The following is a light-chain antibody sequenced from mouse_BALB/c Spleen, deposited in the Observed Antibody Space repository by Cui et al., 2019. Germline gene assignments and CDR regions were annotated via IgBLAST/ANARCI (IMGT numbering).Light chain of an antibody. CDR1: ESVDSYGNSF. CDR3: QQNNEDPWT. CDR2: LAS. J-gene: IGKJ1*01. V-gene: IGKV3-10*01. Sequence: NIVLTQSPASLAVSLGPRATIPCRASESVDSYGNSFMHWYQQKPGQPPKLLIYLASNLESGVPARFSGSGSRTDFTLTIDPVEADDAATYYCQQNNEDPWTFGGGTKLEIK.